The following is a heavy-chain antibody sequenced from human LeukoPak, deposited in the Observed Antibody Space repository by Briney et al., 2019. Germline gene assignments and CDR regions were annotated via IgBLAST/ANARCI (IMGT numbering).Heavy chain of an antibody. J-gene: IGHJ5*02. Sequence: SQTLSLTRAISGDSVSNDSAAWNWIRQSPSRGLEWLGRTYYRSTWYNDYAVSVRGRITVNPDTSKNQFSLHLNSVTPEDTAVYYCARRLTQYDCFDPWGQGILVTVSS. CDR1: GDSVSNDSAA. CDR2: TYYRSTWYN. CDR3: ARRLTQYDCFDP. D-gene: IGHD2-2*01. V-gene: IGHV6-1*01.